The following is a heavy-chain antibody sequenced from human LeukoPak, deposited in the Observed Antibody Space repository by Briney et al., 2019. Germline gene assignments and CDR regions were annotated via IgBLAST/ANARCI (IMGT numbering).Heavy chain of an antibody. CDR3: ARDAGGAFGNYVNYFDY. Sequence: RPGGSPRLSCAASGLILSSYGIHWVRQAPGKGLEWVAVIWYDGTNIYYGDSVKGRFSISRDNSKNTVYLQMDSLRAEDTAVYYCARDAGGAFGNYVNYFDYWGQGTLVTVSS. V-gene: IGHV3-33*01. D-gene: IGHD4-11*01. J-gene: IGHJ4*02. CDR1: GLILSSYG. CDR2: IWYDGTNI.